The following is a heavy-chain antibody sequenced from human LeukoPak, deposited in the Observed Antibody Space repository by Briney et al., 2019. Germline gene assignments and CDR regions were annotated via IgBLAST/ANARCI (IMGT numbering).Heavy chain of an antibody. CDR3: ARGSGWGLGY. J-gene: IGHJ4*02. CDR2: IYYSGST. V-gene: IGHV4-59*08. D-gene: IGHD7-27*01. CDR1: GGSISSYY. Sequence: SETLSLTCTVSGGSISSYYWSWIRQPPGKGLEWIGYIYYSGSTNYNPSLKSRVTISVDTSKNQFSLKLSSVTAADTAVYYCARGSGWGLGYWGQGTLVTVSS.